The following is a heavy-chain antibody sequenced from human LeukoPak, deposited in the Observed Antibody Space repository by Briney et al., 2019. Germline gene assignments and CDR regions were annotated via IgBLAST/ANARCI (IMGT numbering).Heavy chain of an antibody. J-gene: IGHJ6*02. CDR1: GYTFTSYD. D-gene: IGHD5-24*01. CDR2: MNPNSGNT. CDR3: AGRRFYYYGMDV. Sequence: ASVKVSCKASGYTFTSYDINWVRQATGQGLEWMGWMNPNSGNTGYAQKFQGRVTMTRNTSISTAYMELSSLRSEDTAVYYCAGRRFYYYGMDVWGQGTTVTVSS. V-gene: IGHV1-8*01.